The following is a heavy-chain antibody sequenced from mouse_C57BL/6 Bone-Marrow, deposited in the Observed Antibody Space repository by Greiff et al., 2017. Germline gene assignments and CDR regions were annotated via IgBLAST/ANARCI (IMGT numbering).Heavy chain of an antibody. CDR2: IHPNSGST. V-gene: IGHV1-64*01. CDR1: GYTFTSYW. J-gene: IGHJ3*01. CDR3: ARSVYYGSSSFAY. D-gene: IGHD1-1*01. Sequence: VQLQQSGAELVKPGASVKLSCKASGYTFTSYWMHWVKQRPGQGLEWIGMIHPNSGSTNYNEKFKSKATLTVDKSSSTAYMQLSSLTSEDSAVYYCARSVYYGSSSFAYWGQGTLVTVSA.